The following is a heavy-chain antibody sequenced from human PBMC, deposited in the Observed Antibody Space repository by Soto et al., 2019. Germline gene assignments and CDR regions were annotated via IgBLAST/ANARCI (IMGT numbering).Heavy chain of an antibody. V-gene: IGHV4-59*01. CDR1: GGSISSYY. J-gene: IGHJ6*02. D-gene: IGHD6-19*01. CDR2: IYYSGST. Sequence: PSETLSLTCTVSGGSISSYYWSWIRQPPGKGLEWIGYIYYSGSTNYNPSLKSRVTISVDTSKNQFSLKLSSVTAADTAVYYCARSYSSGWYRGYYYGMDVWGQGTTVTVS. CDR3: ARSYSSGWYRGYYYGMDV.